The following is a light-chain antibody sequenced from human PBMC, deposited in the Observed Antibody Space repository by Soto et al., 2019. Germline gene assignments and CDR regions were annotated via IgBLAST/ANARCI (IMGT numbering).Light chain of an antibody. CDR2: GAY. Sequence: DIVLTQSPVTLSASPGESATLSCRASQSVSTDLAWYQQRPGQAPRLLLYGAYIRAVGIPARFSGSGSGAEFTLTIRSLQSEDLALYFCQQYNDWPRTFGQGTKV. CDR3: QQYNDWPRT. V-gene: IGKV3-15*01. J-gene: IGKJ1*01. CDR1: QSVSTD.